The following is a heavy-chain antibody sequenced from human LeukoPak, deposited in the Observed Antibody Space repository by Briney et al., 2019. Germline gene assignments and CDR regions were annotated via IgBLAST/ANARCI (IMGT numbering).Heavy chain of an antibody. Sequence: GGSLRLSCAASGFTFTNHWMHWVRQAPGKGLVWVSRIRPDGRETNHADSVKGRFTISRDNSKNTLYLQMNSLRAEDTAVYYCAKDPPYYGSGIPSYFDYWGQGTLVTVSS. V-gene: IGHV3-74*01. D-gene: IGHD3-10*01. CDR1: GFTFTNHW. J-gene: IGHJ4*02. CDR2: IRPDGRET. CDR3: AKDPPYYGSGIPSYFDY.